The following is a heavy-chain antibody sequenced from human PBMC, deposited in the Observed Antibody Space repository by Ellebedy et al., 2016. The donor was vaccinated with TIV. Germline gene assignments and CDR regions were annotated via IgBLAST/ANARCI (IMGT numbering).Heavy chain of an antibody. V-gene: IGHV5-51*01. CDR1: GYNFPIYW. CDR2: IYPGDSDT. D-gene: IGHD5-12*01. J-gene: IGHJ4*02. Sequence: GESLKISXQGSGYNFPIYWIAWVRQIPGKGLEWVGIIYPGDSDTRYSPSFQGQVTISADKSINTAYLQWSSLKASDTAIYYCARRADGYRGYDVLGYWGQGTLVTVSS. CDR3: ARRADGYRGYDVLGY.